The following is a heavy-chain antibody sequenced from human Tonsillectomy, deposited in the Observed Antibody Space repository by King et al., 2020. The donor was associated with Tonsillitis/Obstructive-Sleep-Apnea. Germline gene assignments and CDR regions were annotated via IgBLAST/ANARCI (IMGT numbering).Heavy chain of an antibody. J-gene: IGHJ4*02. V-gene: IGHV1-8*01. CDR3: ARGLQLGRGRFLEWLPRREPYYFDY. CDR2: MNPNSGNT. D-gene: IGHD3-3*01. Sequence: VQLVESGAEVKKPGASVKVSCKASGYTFTSYDINWVRQATGQGLEWMGWMNPNSGNTGYAQKFQGRVTMTRNTSISTAYMELSSLRSEDTAVYYCARGLQLGRGRFLEWLPRREPYYFDYWGQGTLVTVSS. CDR1: GYTFTSYD.